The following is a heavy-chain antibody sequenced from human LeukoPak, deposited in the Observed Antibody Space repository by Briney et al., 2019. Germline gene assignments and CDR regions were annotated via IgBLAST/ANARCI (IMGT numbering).Heavy chain of an antibody. CDR2: INPNSGGT. D-gene: IGHD4-23*01. CDR3: ARDYGDNWDAFDI. CDR1: GYTFTSYG. V-gene: IGHV1-2*02. Sequence: ASVKVSCKASGYTFTSYGISWVRQAPGQGLEWMGWINPNSGGTDYAQKFQGRVTMTRDTSISTAYMDLTRLRSDDTAVYYCARDYGDNWDAFDIWGQGTMVTVSS. J-gene: IGHJ3*02.